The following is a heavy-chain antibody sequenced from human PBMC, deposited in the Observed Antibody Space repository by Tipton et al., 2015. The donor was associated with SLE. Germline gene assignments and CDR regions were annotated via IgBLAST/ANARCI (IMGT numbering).Heavy chain of an antibody. CDR3: ARDLSITMVRGVIITNWFDP. CDR2: IYHSGST. Sequence: TLSLTCAVSGGSISSGGYSWSWIRQPPGKGLEWIGYIYHSGSTYYNPSLKSRVTISVDTSKNQFSLKLSSVTAADTAVYYCARDLSITMVRGVIITNWFDPWGQGTLVTVSS. D-gene: IGHD3-10*01. V-gene: IGHV4-30-2*01. CDR1: GGSISSGGYS. J-gene: IGHJ5*02.